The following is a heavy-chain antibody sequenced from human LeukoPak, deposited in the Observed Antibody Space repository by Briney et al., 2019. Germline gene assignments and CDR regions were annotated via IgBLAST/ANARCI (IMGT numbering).Heavy chain of an antibody. CDR1: GFTFSSYG. D-gene: IGHD3-16*02. CDR3: ARDGVIGFAFDI. J-gene: IGHJ3*02. CDR2: IWYDGSNK. V-gene: IGHV3-33*01. Sequence: PGGSLRLSCAASGFTFSSYGMHWVRQAPGKGLEWVAVIWYDGSNKYYADSVKGRFTISRDNSKNTLYLQMNSLRAEDTAVYYCARDGVIGFAFDIWGQGTMVTVS.